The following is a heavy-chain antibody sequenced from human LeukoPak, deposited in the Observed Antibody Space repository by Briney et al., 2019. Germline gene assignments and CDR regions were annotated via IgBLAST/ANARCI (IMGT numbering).Heavy chain of an antibody. CDR2: IYSGGST. CDR1: GFTVSSNY. V-gene: IGHV3-53*01. J-gene: IGHJ6*03. CDR3: ARGGRAYGAGSYYGDYYMDV. D-gene: IGHD3-10*01. Sequence: PGGSLRLSCAASGFTVSSNYMSWFRQAPGKGLEWVSVIYSGGSTYYADSVKGRFTISRDNSKNTLYLQMNSLRAEDTAVYYCARGGRAYGAGSYYGDYYMDVWGKGTTVTISS.